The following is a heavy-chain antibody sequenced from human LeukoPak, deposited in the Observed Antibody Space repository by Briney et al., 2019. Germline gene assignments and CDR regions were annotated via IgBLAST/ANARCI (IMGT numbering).Heavy chain of an antibody. CDR2: ISPTGSYT. D-gene: IGHD2-8*02. J-gene: IGHJ4*02. V-gene: IGHV1-46*01. CDR1: GYTFTRNY. Sequence: ASVKVSCKASGYTFTRNYIHWVRQAPGHGLEWVGLISPTGSYTNYAQKFRGRVTMTRDTSTTTVYMELSRLRSDDTAVYYCAREESGGYFDYWGQGTLVSVSS. CDR3: AREESGGYFDY.